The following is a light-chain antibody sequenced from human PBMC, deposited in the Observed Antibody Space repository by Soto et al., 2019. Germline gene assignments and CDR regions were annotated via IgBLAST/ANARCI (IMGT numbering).Light chain of an antibody. CDR3: QQTYSIPYT. J-gene: IGKJ2*01. CDR2: AAS. Sequence: IQMTQSPFSLSASVGDRVTITCRAGQSIASYLNWCQQKPGKPPNLLVYAASRLQSGGPSRFRGTRSGTNFTLTIGSLQPEDVATYYCQQTYSIPYTFGQGTKLEI. V-gene: IGKV1-39*01. CDR1: QSIASY.